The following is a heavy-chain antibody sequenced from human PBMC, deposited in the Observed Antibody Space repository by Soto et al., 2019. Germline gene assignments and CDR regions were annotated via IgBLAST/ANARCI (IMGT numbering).Heavy chain of an antibody. Sequence: SQTRSLTCAISGDSVSSNSAAWNWIRQSPSRGLEWLGRTYYRSKWYNDYAVSVKSRITINPDTSKNQFSLQLNSVTPEDTAVYYCAREIVLVPAAYNWFDPWCHGTLVTVSS. CDR1: GDSVSSNSAA. CDR2: TYYRSKWYN. CDR3: AREIVLVPAAYNWFDP. V-gene: IGHV6-1*01. D-gene: IGHD2-2*01. J-gene: IGHJ5*02.